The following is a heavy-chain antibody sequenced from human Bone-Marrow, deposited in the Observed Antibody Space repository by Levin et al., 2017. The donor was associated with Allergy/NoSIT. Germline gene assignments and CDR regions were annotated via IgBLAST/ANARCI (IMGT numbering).Heavy chain of an antibody. V-gene: IGHV3-23*01. CDR1: GFTFSSYA. D-gene: IGHD3-10*01. CDR2: ISGSGGST. Sequence: GGSLRLSCAASGFTFSSYAMSWVRQAPGKGLEWVSAISGSGGSTYYADSVKGRFTISRDNSKNTLYLQMNSLRAEDTAVYYCASTMGSQGNTIDYWGQGTLVTVSS. J-gene: IGHJ4*02. CDR3: ASTMGSQGNTIDY.